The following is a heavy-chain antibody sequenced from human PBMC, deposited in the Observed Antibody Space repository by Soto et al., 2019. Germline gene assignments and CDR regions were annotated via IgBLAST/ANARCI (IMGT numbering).Heavy chain of an antibody. J-gene: IGHJ5*02. CDR2: ISAYNGNT. V-gene: IGHV1-18*04. D-gene: IGHD1-26*01. CDR1: RYTFTNYG. CDR3: ARDIGSGSYASGFDP. Sequence: SVKVSFKATRYTFTNYGIHWVRQAPGQGLEWMGWISAYNGNTNYAQKLQGRVTMTTDTSTSTAYMELRSLRSDDTAVYYCARDIGSGSYASGFDPWGQGTLVTVSS.